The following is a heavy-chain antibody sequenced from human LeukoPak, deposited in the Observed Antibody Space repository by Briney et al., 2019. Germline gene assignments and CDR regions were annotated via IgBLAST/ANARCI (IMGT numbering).Heavy chain of an antibody. V-gene: IGHV3-23*01. CDR2: INNSGGST. D-gene: IGHD1-26*01. Sequence: GGSLRLSCAASGFTFTSYAMSWVRQAPGKGLQWVSTINNSGGSTYYADSVKGRFTISRDNSKNTLYLHMNSLTAEDTAVYYCAKPPGGGSNWGQSIKSEYFQDWGQGTLLTVSS. CDR3: AKPPGGGSNWGQSIKSEYFQD. CDR1: GFTFTSYA. J-gene: IGHJ1*01.